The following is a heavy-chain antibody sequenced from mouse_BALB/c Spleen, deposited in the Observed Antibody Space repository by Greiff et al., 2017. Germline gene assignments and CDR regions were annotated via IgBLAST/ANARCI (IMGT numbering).Heavy chain of an antibody. CDR3: ARGRDDYDFDY. V-gene: IGHV1S29*02. D-gene: IGHD2-4*01. CDR1: GYTFTDYN. CDR2: IYPYNGGT. Sequence: EVHLVESGPELVKPGASVKISCKASGYTFTDYNMHWVKQSHGKSLEWIGYIYPYNGGTGYNQKFKSKATLTVDNSSSTAYMELRSLTSEDSAVYYCARGRDDYDFDYWGQGTTLTVSS. J-gene: IGHJ2*01.